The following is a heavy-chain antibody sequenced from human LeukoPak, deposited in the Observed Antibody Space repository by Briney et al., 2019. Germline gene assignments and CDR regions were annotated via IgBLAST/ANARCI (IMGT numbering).Heavy chain of an antibody. J-gene: IGHJ4*02. CDR2: INPNSGGT. CDR3: ARESPDYDRSGYRF. Sequence: ASVKVSCKASGYTFTGYYMHWVRQAPGQGLEWMGWINPNSGGTNYAQKFQGRVTMTRDTSISTAYMELSRLRSDDTAVYYCARESPDYDRSGYRFWGQGTLVTVSS. CDR1: GYTFTGYY. V-gene: IGHV1-2*02. D-gene: IGHD3-22*01.